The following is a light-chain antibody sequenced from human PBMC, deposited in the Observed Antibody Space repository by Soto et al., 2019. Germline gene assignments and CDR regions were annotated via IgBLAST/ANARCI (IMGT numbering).Light chain of an antibody. CDR1: SSNIGAGSD. CDR2: VND. Sequence: QSVLTQPPSGSGAPGQRVTISCTGSSSNIGAGSDVHWYQQLPGEAPKLLIYVNDRRPSGVADRFSGSKSGTSASLAITGLQDEDEADYYCQFYDSRMSDYLFGSGTKVTVL. J-gene: IGLJ1*01. CDR3: QFYDSRMSDYL. V-gene: IGLV1-40*01.